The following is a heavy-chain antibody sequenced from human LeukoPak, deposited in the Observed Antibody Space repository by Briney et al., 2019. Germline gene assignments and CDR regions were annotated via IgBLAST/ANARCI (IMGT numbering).Heavy chain of an antibody. CDR3: RYFLPHFDY. J-gene: IGHJ4*02. D-gene: IGHD2/OR15-2a*01. CDR1: GFTFSNYA. V-gene: IGHV3-23*01. CDR2: ISGSGGDT. Sequence: GGSLRLSCAASGFTFSNYAMNWVRQAPEKGLEWVSAISGSGGDTYYADSVKGRFTISRDNSKNTLYLQMNSLRAEDTAVYYCRYFLPHFDYWGQGTLVTVSS.